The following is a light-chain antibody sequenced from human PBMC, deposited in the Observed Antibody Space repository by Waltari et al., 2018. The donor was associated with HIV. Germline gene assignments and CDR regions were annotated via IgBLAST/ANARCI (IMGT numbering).Light chain of an antibody. J-gene: IGLJ3*02. CDR3: QSYVSSVNVV. Sequence: QSVLTQPPSVSGAPGPTVTIPCTRRSSNIGAAYDVQWYQQVPGTAPNLLIYSNTNRPSGVPDRFSGSKSGTSASLAISGLQTEDEADYYCQSYVSSVNVVFGGGTRVTVL. CDR1: SSNIGAAYD. CDR2: SNT. V-gene: IGLV1-40*01.